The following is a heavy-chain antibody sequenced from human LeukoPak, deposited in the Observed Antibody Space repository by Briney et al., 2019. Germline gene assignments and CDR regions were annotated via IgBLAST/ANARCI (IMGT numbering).Heavy chain of an antibody. CDR1: GGSISSYY. CDR2: IYYSGST. V-gene: IGHV4-59*01. CDR3: ARARAWHDTSGFYFDY. D-gene: IGHD3-22*01. J-gene: IGHJ4*02. Sequence: SETLSLTCTVSGGSISSYYWSWIRQPPGKGLEWIGYIYYSGSTNYNPSLKSRVTISVDTSKNQFSLKLSSVTVADTAVYYCARARAWHDTSGFYFDYWGQGSQVTVTS.